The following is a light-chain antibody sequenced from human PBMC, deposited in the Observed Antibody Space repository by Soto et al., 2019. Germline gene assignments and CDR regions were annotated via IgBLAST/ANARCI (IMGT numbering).Light chain of an antibody. CDR3: HQRQSWPRT. J-gene: IGKJ1*01. Sequence: EIVLTQSPTTLSSFPGDRVTLSFRASQYINTRLAWYQHRPGQAPRLLIYQTSLRAAGTPARFSASGSGTDFTLTISDVQPEDFALYYCHQRQSWPRTFGQGTKVDIK. V-gene: IGKV3-11*01. CDR1: QYINTR. CDR2: QTS.